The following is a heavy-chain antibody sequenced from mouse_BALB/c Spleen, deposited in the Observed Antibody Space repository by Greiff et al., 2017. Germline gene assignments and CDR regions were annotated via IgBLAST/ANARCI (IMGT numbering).Heavy chain of an antibody. CDR1: GFSLTSYG. CDR3: AKKEGLEEAWFAY. Sequence: QVQLKESGPSLVQPSQSLSITCTASGFSLTSYGVHWVRQSPGKGLEWLGVIWRGGSTDYNAALMSRLSITKDNSKSQVFFIMNSLQADDTAIYCGAKKEGLEEAWFAYWGQGTLVTVSA. J-gene: IGHJ3*01. CDR2: IWRGGST. V-gene: IGHV2-5-1*01.